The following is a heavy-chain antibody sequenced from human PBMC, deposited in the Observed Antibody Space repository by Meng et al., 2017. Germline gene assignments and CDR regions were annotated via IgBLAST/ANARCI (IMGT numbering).Heavy chain of an antibody. CDR2: IIPIFGTA. Sequence: QVRWVQAGADGKNPGSSVKVSCKASGGTFSSKAFSWVRQAPGQGLEWMGGIIPIFGTANYAQKFQGRVTITADKSTSTAYMELSSLRSEDTAVYYCASLTGWFDPWGQGTLVTVSS. V-gene: IGHV1-69*06. CDR1: GGTFSSKA. D-gene: IGHD3-10*01. J-gene: IGHJ5*02. CDR3: ASLTGWFDP.